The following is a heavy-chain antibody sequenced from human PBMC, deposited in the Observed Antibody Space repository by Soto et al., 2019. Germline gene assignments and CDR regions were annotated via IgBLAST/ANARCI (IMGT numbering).Heavy chain of an antibody. Sequence: PGGSLRLSCAASGFPFSNAWMNWVRQAPGKGLEWVGRIKSKTDGGTTDYAAPVKGRFTISRDDSKNTLYLQMNSLKTEDTAVYYCTTDLSSIVATIRGRDYWGQGTLVTVSS. CDR1: GFPFSNAW. D-gene: IGHD5-12*01. CDR3: TTDLSSIVATIRGRDY. J-gene: IGHJ4*02. V-gene: IGHV3-15*07. CDR2: IKSKTDGGTT.